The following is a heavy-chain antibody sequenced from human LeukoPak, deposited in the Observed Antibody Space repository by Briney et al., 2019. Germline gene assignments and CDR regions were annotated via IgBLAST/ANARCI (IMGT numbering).Heavy chain of an antibody. Sequence: GASVKVSCKTSGYTFTAYYMHWVRQAPGQGLEWMGWINPNSGGTNYAQKFQGRVTMTRDTSISTAYMELSRLRSDDTAVYYCATGIAAAGTYYYYMDVWGKGTTVTVSS. D-gene: IGHD6-13*01. V-gene: IGHV1-2*02. CDR2: INPNSGGT. CDR1: GYTFTAYY. CDR3: ATGIAAAGTYYYYMDV. J-gene: IGHJ6*03.